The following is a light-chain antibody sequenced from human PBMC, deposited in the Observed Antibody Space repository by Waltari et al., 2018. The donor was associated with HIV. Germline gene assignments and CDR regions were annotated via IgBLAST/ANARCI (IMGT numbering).Light chain of an antibody. J-gene: IGLJ2*01. V-gene: IGLV1-51*01. CDR1: RPNIGNNY. Sequence: QSVLTQPPSVSVAPGQKVTISCCGSRPNIGNNYVAWYQQPPGTAPKLLIYDNNKRPSGIPDRFSGSKSGTSATLGITGLQTGDEADYYCGTWDSSLSAGVFGGGTKLTVL. CDR3: GTWDSSLSAGV. CDR2: DNN.